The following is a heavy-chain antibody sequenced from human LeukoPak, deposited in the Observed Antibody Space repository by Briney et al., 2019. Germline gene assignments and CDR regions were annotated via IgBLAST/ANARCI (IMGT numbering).Heavy chain of an antibody. D-gene: IGHD5-18*01. CDR3: ATLGKQLWLLHRFDY. CDR1: GFTFSSYS. Sequence: GSLRLSCAASGFTFSSYSMNWVRQPPGKGLEWIGSISYSGSTYYNPSLKSRVTISVDTSKNQFSLKLSSVTAADTAVYYCATLGKQLWLLHRFDYWGQGTLVTVSS. CDR2: ISYSGST. J-gene: IGHJ4*02. V-gene: IGHV4-38-2*01.